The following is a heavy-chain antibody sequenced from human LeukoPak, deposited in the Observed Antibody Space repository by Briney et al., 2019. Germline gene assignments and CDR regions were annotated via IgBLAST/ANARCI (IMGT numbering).Heavy chain of an antibody. CDR2: RSGSGGST. V-gene: IGHV3-23*01. CDR1: GGTFSGYA. J-gene: IGHJ4*02. D-gene: IGHD2-21*01. CDR3: AKWVRGPIDY. Sequence: GGSLSLSCAASGGTFSGYAKSWIRHAPGKGLEWVSARSGSGGSTYYADSVKTRFTISRDNSKITLYLQMTSLRAEDTSVYYCAKWVRGPIDYWGQGTLVTASS.